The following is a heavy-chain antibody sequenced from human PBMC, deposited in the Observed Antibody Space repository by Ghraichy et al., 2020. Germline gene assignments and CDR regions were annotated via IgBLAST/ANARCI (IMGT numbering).Heavy chain of an antibody. CDR3: ARDLYPRAYYYDSSGSADCP. CDR1: GYTFTGYY. J-gene: IGHJ5*02. D-gene: IGHD3-22*01. CDR2: INPNSGGT. Sequence: ASVKVSCKASGYTFTGYYMHWVRQAPGQGLEWMGWINPNSGGTNYAQKFQGRVTMTRDTSISTAYMELSRLRSDDTAVYYCARDLYPRAYYYDSSGSADCPWGQGTLVTVSS. V-gene: IGHV1-2*02.